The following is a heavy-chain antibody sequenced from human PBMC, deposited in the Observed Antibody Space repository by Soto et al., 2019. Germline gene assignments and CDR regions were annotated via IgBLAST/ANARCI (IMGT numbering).Heavy chain of an antibody. Sequence: PSETLSLTCAVYGGSFSGYYWSWIRQPPGKGLEWIGEINHSGSTNYNPSLKSRVTISVDTSKNQFSLKLSSVTAADTAVYYCARGYCSGGSCYSGALDIWGQGTMVTVS. CDR1: GGSFSGYY. CDR2: INHSGST. V-gene: IGHV4-34*01. CDR3: ARGYCSGGSCYSGALDI. J-gene: IGHJ3*02. D-gene: IGHD2-15*01.